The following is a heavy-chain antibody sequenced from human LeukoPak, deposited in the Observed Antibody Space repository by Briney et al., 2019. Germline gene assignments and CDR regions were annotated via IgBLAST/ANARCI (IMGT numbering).Heavy chain of an antibody. J-gene: IGHJ4*02. Sequence: GGSLRLSCAASGFTFDDYAMHWVRHAPGKGLEWVSGISWNSGSIGYADSVKGRFSISRDNSKNTLYLQMGSLRAEDMAVYYCARRDWNLGYFDYWGPGTLVTVSS. V-gene: IGHV3-9*03. CDR3: ARRDWNLGYFDY. CDR2: ISWNSGSI. CDR1: GFTFDDYA. D-gene: IGHD1-1*01.